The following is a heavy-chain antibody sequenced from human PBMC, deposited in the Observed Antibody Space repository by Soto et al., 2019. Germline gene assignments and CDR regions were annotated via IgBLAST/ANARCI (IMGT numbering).Heavy chain of an antibody. V-gene: IGHV2-70*11. D-gene: IGHD2-21*02. J-gene: IGHJ4*02. CDR1: GFSLSTSGMC. CDR3: ARSVVTATWDY. Sequence: SGPTLVNPTQTLTLTCTFSGFSLSTSGMCVSWIRQPPGKALEWLARIDWDDDKYYSTSLKTRLNISKDTSKNQVFLTMTNLDPVDTATYYCARSVVTATWDYWGQGTLVTVSS. CDR2: IDWDDDK.